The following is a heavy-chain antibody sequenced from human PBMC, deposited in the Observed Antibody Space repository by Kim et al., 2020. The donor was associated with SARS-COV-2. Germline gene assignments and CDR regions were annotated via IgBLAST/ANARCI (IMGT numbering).Heavy chain of an antibody. V-gene: IGHV5-51*01. CDR2: DT. CDR3: ARRSPAGIDY. J-gene: IGHJ4*02. D-gene: IGHD6-19*01. Sequence: DTGYSPSFQGQVTISADKSISTAYLQWSSLKASDTAMYYCARRSPAGIDYWGQGTLVTVSS.